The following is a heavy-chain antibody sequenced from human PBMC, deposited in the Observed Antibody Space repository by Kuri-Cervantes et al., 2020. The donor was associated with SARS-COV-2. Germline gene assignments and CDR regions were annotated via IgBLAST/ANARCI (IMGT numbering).Heavy chain of an antibody. CDR1: AFTFDDYA. CDR3: SRNLWAGYWPFDY. CDR2: IRSKAYGETT. J-gene: IGHJ4*02. Sequence: GGSLRLSCTTSAFTFDDYALAWFRQAPGKGLEWVGFIRSKAYGETTEYAASVKGRFSISRDDSESIAYLQMNSLKTEDTAVYYCSRNLWAGYWPFDYWGQGTLVTDSS. V-gene: IGHV3-49*03. D-gene: IGHD3/OR15-3a*01.